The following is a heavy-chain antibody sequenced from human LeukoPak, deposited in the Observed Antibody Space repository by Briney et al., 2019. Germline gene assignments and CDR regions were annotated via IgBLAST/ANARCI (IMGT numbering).Heavy chain of an antibody. D-gene: IGHD5-12*01. Sequence: GGSLRLSCAASEFSVGSNYMTWVRQAPGKGLEWVSLIYSGGSTYYADSVKGRFTISRNNSKNTLYLQMNSLRAEDTAVYYCARDPYSGHYGNDYYYYMDVWGKGTTVTISS. J-gene: IGHJ6*03. CDR2: IYSGGST. CDR3: ARDPYSGHYGNDYYYYMDV. V-gene: IGHV3-66*01. CDR1: EFSVGSNY.